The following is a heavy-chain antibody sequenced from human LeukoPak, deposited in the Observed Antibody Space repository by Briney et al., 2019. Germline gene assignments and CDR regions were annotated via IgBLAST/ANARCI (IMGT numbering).Heavy chain of an antibody. J-gene: IGHJ4*02. V-gene: IGHV4-39*01. CDR1: GGSISSSSYF. CDR3: ARTYPSWGGPRKCYFDY. D-gene: IGHD2-21*01. Sequence: PSETLSLTCSVSGGSISSSSYFWAWIRQSPGKGLQWIGSIDYSGSTYYNPSLKSRVTISVDTSKNQFSLKLSSVTAADTAVYYCARTYPSWGGPRKCYFDYWGQGTLVTVSS. CDR2: IDYSGST.